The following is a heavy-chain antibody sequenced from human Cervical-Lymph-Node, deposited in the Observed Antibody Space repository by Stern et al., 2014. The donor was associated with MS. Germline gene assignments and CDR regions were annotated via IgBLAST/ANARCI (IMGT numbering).Heavy chain of an antibody. J-gene: IGHJ4*02. CDR1: GGTFSNYA. Sequence: QVQLVQSGAEVKKPGSSVKVSCKASGGTFSNYAITWVRQAPGQGLEWMGGIIPIYSSANYAQKFQGRVTITADESTSTTYMELSGLRSEDTAVYYCARGPTRITMIVDYFDSWGQGTLVTVSS. CDR3: ARGPTRITMIVDYFDS. CDR2: IIPIYSSA. D-gene: IGHD3-22*01. V-gene: IGHV1-69*01.